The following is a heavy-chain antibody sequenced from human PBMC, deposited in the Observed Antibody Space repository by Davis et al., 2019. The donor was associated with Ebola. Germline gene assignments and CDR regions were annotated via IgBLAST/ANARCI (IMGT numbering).Heavy chain of an antibody. J-gene: IGHJ5*02. CDR2: INHSGST. Sequence: PSETLSLTCAVYGGSFSGYYWSWIRQPPGKGLEWIGEINHSGSTNYNPSLKSRVTISVDTSKNQFSLKLSSVTAADTAVYYCARGYSNWFDPWGQGTLVTVSS. V-gene: IGHV4-34*01. D-gene: IGHD2-15*01. CDR3: ARGYSNWFDP. CDR1: GGSFSGYY.